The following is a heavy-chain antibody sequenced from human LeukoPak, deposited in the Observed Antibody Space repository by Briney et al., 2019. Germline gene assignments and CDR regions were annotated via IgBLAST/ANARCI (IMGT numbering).Heavy chain of an antibody. CDR2: ISSSSSYI. CDR1: GFTFSSYA. V-gene: IGHV3-21*01. Sequence: GGSLRLSCAASGFTFSSYAMHWVRQAPGKGLEWVSSISSSSSYIYYADSVKGRFTISRDNAKNSLYLQMNSLRAEDTAVYYCARDPSPPIAARPDWFDPWGQGTLVTVSS. D-gene: IGHD6-6*01. J-gene: IGHJ5*02. CDR3: ARDPSPPIAARPDWFDP.